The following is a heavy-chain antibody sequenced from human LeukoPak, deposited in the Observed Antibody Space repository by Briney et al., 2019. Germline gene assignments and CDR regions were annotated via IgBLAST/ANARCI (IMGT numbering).Heavy chain of an antibody. J-gene: IGHJ4*02. Sequence: GGSLRLSCAASGFIFTSYSMNWVRQAPGKGLEWVSYISSPSTNIYYVDSVKGRFTISRDNAKNTLYLQMNNLRAEDTAVYYCARGRSGNYFDYWGQGTLVTVSS. CDR2: ISSPSTNI. CDR1: GFIFTSYS. V-gene: IGHV3-48*04. CDR3: ARGRSGNYFDY. D-gene: IGHD6-19*01.